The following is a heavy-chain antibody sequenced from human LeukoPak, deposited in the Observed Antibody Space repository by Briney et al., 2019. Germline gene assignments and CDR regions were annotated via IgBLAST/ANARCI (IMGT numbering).Heavy chain of an antibody. J-gene: IGHJ5*02. CDR1: GYTFTGYY. CDR2: INPNSGGT. D-gene: IGHD6-13*01. V-gene: IGHV1-2*02. Sequence: GASVKVSCKASGYTFTGYYMHWVRQAPGRGLEWMGWINPNSGGTNYAQKFQGRVTMTRDTSISTAYMELSRLRSDDTAVYYCARRGSIAAAGAFDPWGQGTLVTVSS. CDR3: ARRGSIAAAGAFDP.